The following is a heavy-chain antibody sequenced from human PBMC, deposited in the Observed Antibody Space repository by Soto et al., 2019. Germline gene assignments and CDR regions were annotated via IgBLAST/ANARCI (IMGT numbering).Heavy chain of an antibody. CDR2: ISSSSSYI. CDR3: ARFVFPVDISSWDFDY. Sequence: GGSLRLSCAASGFTFSSYSMNWVRQAPGKGLEWVSSISSSSSYIYYADSVKGRFTISRDNAKNTLYLQMNSLRAEDTAVDYCARFVFPVDISSWDFDYWGQGTLVTVSS. V-gene: IGHV3-21*01. CDR1: GFTFSSYS. D-gene: IGHD6-13*01. J-gene: IGHJ4*02.